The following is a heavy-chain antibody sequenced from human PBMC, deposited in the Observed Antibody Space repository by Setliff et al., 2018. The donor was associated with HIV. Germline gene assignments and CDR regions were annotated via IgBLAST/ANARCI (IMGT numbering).Heavy chain of an antibody. CDR3: ARDLDEAVKDADNYVPLDL. CDR2: IIPILDTT. J-gene: IGHJ5*02. CDR1: GGTFNNYV. V-gene: IGHV1-69*11. Sequence: ASVKVSCKAAGGTFNNYVFSWVRKAPGRGLEWIGTIIPILDTTNYAQMFQDRVTITTDESTSTAYMELRSLTSEDTAVYYCARDLDEAVKDADNYVPLDLWGQGTLVTVSS. D-gene: IGHD3-16*01.